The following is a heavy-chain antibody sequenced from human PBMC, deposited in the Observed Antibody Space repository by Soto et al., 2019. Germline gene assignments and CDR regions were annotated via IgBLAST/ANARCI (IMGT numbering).Heavy chain of an antibody. V-gene: IGHV1-8*01. D-gene: IGHD6-19*01. CDR1: GYTFTSYD. Sequence: ASVKVSCKASGYTFTSYDINWVRQATGQGLEWMGWMNPNSGNTGYAQKFQGRVTMTRNTSISTAYMELSSLRSEDTAVYYCARGGNPSGWYFLDYYYYYYMDVWGKGTTVTVSS. CDR3: ARGGNPSGWYFLDYYYYYYMDV. CDR2: MNPNSGNT. J-gene: IGHJ6*03.